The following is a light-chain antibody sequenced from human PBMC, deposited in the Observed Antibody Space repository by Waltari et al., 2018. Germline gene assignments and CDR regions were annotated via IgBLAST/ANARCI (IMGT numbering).Light chain of an antibody. J-gene: IGLJ2*01. Sequence: QSALTHPASMSGSPGQSITISCTGTSSEVEVFNFVSWYQQYPGKAPKLIINDVANRPSGLSHRFSGSRSDNTASLTISGLQAEDDADYYCSSYTSVNTRFGGGTKLTVL. CDR1: SSEVEVFNF. V-gene: IGLV2-14*03. CDR3: SSYTSVNTR. CDR2: DVA.